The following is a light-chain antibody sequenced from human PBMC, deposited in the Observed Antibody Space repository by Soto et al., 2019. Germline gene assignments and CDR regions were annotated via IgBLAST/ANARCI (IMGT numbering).Light chain of an antibody. CDR3: QVWDSSSDHAV. J-gene: IGLJ2*01. CDR2: YDS. CDR1: NIGSKS. Sequence: SYELTQPPSVSVAPGKTARITCGGNNIGSKSVHWYQQKPGQAPVLVIYYDSDRPSGIPERFSGSNSGSTATLTISRVEAGDEADYYCQVWDSSSDHAVFGGGTKVTVL. V-gene: IGLV3-21*04.